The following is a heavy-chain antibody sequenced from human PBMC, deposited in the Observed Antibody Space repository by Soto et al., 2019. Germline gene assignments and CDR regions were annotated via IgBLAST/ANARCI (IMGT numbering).Heavy chain of an antibody. CDR1: GFTFSSYG. CDR2: ISYDGSNK. CDR3: AKERYGQLYLEHYGMDV. V-gene: IGHV3-30*18. D-gene: IGHD3-16*01. J-gene: IGHJ6*02. Sequence: QVQLVESGGGVVQPGTSLRLSCVASGFTFSSYGIHWVRQAPGRGLEWVAVISYDGSNKYYADSVKGRFTISRDNFKNTLYLQMNSLRAEDTAVYYCAKERYGQLYLEHYGMDVWGQGTTVTVSS.